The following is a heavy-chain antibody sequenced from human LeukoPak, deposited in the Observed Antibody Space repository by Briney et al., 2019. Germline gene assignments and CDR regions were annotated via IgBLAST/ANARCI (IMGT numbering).Heavy chain of an antibody. CDR1: GGSISSYC. D-gene: IGHD6-13*01. J-gene: IGHJ5*02. CDR2: IYYSGST. V-gene: IGHV4-59*08. CDR3: ASSISSSWARGFDP. Sequence: PSETLSLTCTVSGGSISSYCWSWIRQPPGKGLEWIGYIYYSGSTNYNPSLKSRVTISVDTSKNQFSLKLSSVTAADTAVYYCASSISSSWARGFDPWGQGTLVTVSS.